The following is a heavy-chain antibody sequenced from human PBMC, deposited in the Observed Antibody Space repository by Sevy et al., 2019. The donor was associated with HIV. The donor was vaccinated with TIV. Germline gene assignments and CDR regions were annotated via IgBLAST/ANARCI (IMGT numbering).Heavy chain of an antibody. J-gene: IGHJ6*02. CDR3: AREDIVLGEDDYYGIDV. CDR2: IHSGGKI. D-gene: IGHD2-15*01. CDR1: GFSVSSNY. V-gene: IGHV3-53*01. Sequence: GGSLRLSCAASGFSVSSNYMSWVRQAPGKGPEWVSVIHSGGKISYADSVQGRFTISRDNSKKTLNLQMNSLRAEETAVFYCAREDIVLGEDDYYGIDVWGQGTTVTVSS.